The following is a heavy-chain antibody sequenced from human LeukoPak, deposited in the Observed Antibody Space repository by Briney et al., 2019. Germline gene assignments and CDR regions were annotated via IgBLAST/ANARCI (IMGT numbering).Heavy chain of an antibody. CDR3: ARRSVVVVAAQHRIFDY. CDR1: GGSISSYY. D-gene: IGHD2-15*01. V-gene: IGHV4-34*01. J-gene: IGHJ4*02. Sequence: SETLSLTCTVSGGSISSYYWSWIRQPAGKGLEWIGEINHSGSTNYNPSLKSRVTISVDTSKNQFSLKLSSVTAADTAVYYCARRSVVVVAAQHRIFDYWGQGTLVTVSS. CDR2: INHSGST.